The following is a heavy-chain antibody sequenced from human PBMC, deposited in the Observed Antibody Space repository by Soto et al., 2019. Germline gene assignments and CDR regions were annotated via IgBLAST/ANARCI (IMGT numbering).Heavy chain of an antibody. V-gene: IGHV3-48*03. D-gene: IGHD1-26*01. CDR1: GFTFSSYE. Sequence: EVQLVECGGGLVQPGGSLRLSCAASGFTFSSYEMNWVRQAPGKGLEWVSYISSSGSTIYYADSVKGRFTISRDNAKNSLYLQMNSLRAEDTAVYYCATLGGELANYYYGMDVWGQGTTVTVSS. J-gene: IGHJ6*02. CDR2: ISSSGSTI. CDR3: ATLGGELANYYYGMDV.